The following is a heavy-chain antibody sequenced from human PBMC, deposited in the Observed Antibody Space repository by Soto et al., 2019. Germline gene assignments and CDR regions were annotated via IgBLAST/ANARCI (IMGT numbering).Heavy chain of an antibody. V-gene: IGHV4-4*08. D-gene: IGHD6-6*01. Sequence: PSETLSLTCAVYGGSFSGHSWTWIRQPPGKGLEWIGCVYNSGSTNYNPSLKSRVTISVDTSKNQFSLKLSSVTAADTAVYYCARDGAARLYYYYGMDVWGQGTTVTVSS. J-gene: IGHJ6*02. CDR3: ARDGAARLYYYYGMDV. CDR1: GGSFSGHS. CDR2: VYNSGST.